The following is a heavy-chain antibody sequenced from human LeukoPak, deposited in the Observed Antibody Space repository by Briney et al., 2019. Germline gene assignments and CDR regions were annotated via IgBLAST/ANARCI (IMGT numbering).Heavy chain of an antibody. Sequence: GGSLRLSCAASGFTFSSYEMNWVRQAPGKGLEWVSYISSSGSTIYYADSVKGRFTISRDNAKNSLYLQMNSLRAEDTAVYYCASLYNWNDVLDYWGQGTLSPSPQ. CDR1: GFTFSSYE. J-gene: IGHJ4*02. D-gene: IGHD1-1*01. V-gene: IGHV3-48*03. CDR3: ASLYNWNDVLDY. CDR2: ISSSGSTI.